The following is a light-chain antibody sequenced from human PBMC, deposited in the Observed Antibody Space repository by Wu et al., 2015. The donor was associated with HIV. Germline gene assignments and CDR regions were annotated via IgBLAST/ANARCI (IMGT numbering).Light chain of an antibody. CDR3: QQYNNWPRT. Sequence: EVVMTQSPATLSVSPGERVSLSCRASQSVSRNLAWYQQRPGQAPRLLIYGASTRATSIPARFSGSGSGTEFTLTISSLQSEDFAIYYCQQYNNWPRTFGQGTKVE. V-gene: IGKV3-15*01. CDR1: QSVSRN. J-gene: IGKJ1*01. CDR2: GAS.